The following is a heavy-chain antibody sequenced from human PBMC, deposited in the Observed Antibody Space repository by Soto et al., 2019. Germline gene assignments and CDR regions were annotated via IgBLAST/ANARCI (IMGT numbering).Heavy chain of an antibody. Sequence: SVKVSCKASGGTFSTYTFSWVRQAPGQGLEWMGRIIPIFGTPYYAQKFQGRVTITADKSTSTVYMELSSLRSEDTAVYYCARVGDSSGWFQPYYFDYWGQGTLVTVSS. J-gene: IGHJ4*02. CDR2: IIPIFGTP. V-gene: IGHV1-69*06. CDR3: ARVGDSSGWFQPYYFDY. D-gene: IGHD6-19*01. CDR1: GGTFSTYT.